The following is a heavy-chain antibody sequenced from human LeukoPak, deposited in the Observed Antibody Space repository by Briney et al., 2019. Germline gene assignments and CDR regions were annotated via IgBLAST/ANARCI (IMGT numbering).Heavy chain of an antibody. CDR3: AAEMATTPLDY. J-gene: IGHJ4*02. V-gene: IGHV4-39*01. D-gene: IGHD5-24*01. CDR2: NYYSGST. Sequence: SETLSLTCTVAGGSISSSSYYWGWIRQPPGKGLEWIGSNYYSGSTYYNPSLKSRVTISVDTSKNQFSLKLSSVTAADTAVYYCAAEMATTPLDYWGQGTLVTVSS. CDR1: GGSISSSSYY.